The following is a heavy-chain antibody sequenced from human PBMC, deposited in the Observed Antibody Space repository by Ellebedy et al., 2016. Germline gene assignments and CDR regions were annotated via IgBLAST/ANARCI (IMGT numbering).Heavy chain of an antibody. CDR2: IYHSGTT. J-gene: IGHJ5*02. D-gene: IGHD2-15*01. CDR1: GGSISSGGYS. V-gene: IGHV4-30-2*01. Sequence: SETLSLXCAVSGGSISSGGYSWGWIRQPPGQGLEWIGYIYHSGTTYYNPSLKGRVTISVDRSKNQFSLKLISVTAADTAVYYCARGVAGPDETWGQGTLVTVSS. CDR3: ARGVAGPDET.